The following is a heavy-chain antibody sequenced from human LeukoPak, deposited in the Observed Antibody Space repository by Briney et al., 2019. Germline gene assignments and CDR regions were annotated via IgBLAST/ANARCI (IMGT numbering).Heavy chain of an antibody. Sequence: PGGSLTLSCTASGFTFSNNTYHWGWIRQPPGMGRESFGHYDESKNYYAASLKGRFTISRDNSNVTVHLQMNSLTTEDTAVYCCHVYYYDSGGQPSHWYFDLWGRGSLAAV. V-gene: IGHV3-30*02. CDR3: HVYYYDSGGQPSHWYFDL. D-gene: IGHD3-22*01. CDR2: YDESKN. J-gene: IGHJ2*01. CDR1: GFTFSNNT.